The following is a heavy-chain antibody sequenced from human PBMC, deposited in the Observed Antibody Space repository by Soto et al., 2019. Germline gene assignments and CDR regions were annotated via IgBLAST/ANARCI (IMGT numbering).Heavy chain of an antibody. CDR1: GFSLSTSGVG. CDR2: IYWDDDK. J-gene: IGHJ4*02. D-gene: IGHD3-22*01. V-gene: IGHV2-5*02. Sequence: QITLKKSGPTLVKPTQTLTLTCTFSGFSLSTSGVGVGWIRQPPGKALEWLALIYWDDDKRYSPSLKSRLTITKDTSKNQVVLTMTNMDPVDTATYYCAHIRYYDSSGYYPGYWGQGTLVTVSS. CDR3: AHIRYYDSSGYYPGY.